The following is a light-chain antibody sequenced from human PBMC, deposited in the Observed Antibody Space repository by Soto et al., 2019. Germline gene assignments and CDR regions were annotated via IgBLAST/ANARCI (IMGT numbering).Light chain of an antibody. CDR1: QSISSY. V-gene: IGKV3-11*01. CDR2: DAS. J-gene: IGKJ1*01. CDR3: QQRSDWPPWT. Sequence: EIALTQSPATLSLSPGEGATLSCRASQSISSYLAWYQQKPGQAPRLLIYDASSRATGIPARFSGSGSGTDFTLTISSLEPEDFAVYYCQQRSDWPPWTFGQGTKVEIK.